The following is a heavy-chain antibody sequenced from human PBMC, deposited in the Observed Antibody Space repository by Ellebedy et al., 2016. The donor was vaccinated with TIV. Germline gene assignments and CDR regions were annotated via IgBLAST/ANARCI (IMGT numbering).Heavy chain of an antibody. D-gene: IGHD4-17*01. V-gene: IGHV3-7*01. CDR1: GFSFRNYW. CDR2: INQDGSER. J-gene: IGHJ3*02. CDR3: ATDGSYGDYLSPAHAFEI. Sequence: GGSLRLSCAASGFSFRNYWMSWVRQAPGKGLEWVANINQDGSERHYVDSVKGRFTISRDNAKNSLYLEMNSLRAEDTAVYYCATDGSYGDYLSPAHAFEIWGQGTVVAVSS.